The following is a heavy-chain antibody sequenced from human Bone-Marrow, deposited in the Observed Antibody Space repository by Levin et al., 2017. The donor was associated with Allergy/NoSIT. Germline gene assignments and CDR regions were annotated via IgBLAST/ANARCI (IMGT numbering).Heavy chain of an antibody. V-gene: IGHV4-61*01. J-gene: IGHJ4*02. Sequence: SETLSLTCTVSGGSVSSGSYYWSWIRQPPGKGLEWIAYIYHSGSTKYNPSLKSRVTISLGTSRNQFSLRLTSLTAADTAVYYCARGSYFGGLSFDCWGKGTLVTVSS. CDR3: ARGSYFGGLSFDC. D-gene: IGHD4-23*01. CDR2: IYHSGST. CDR1: GGSVSSGSYY.